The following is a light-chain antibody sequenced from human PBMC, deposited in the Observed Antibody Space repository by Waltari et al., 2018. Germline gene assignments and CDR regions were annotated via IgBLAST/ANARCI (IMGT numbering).Light chain of an antibody. CDR1: STALGSQHL. Sequence: QSALTQPHPVSGAHGQSIPPSCTGTSTALGSQHLVSWYQQHPGKAPKLMIYEVTKRPSGVSNRFSGSKSGNTASLTISGLQAEDEADYYCCSYVGSIWVFGGGTKVTVL. CDR3: CSYVGSIWV. J-gene: IGLJ3*02. CDR2: EVT. V-gene: IGLV2-23*02.